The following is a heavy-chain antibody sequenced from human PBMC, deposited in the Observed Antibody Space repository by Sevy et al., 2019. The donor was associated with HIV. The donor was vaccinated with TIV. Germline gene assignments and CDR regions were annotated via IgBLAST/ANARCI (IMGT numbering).Heavy chain of an antibody. CDR2: ISGSVGST. J-gene: IGHJ3*02. V-gene: IGHV3-23*01. CDR3: AKDEDYYDSSGQAYAFDI. CDR1: GFTFSSYA. D-gene: IGHD3-22*01. Sequence: GGSLRLSCAASGFTFSSYAMSWVRQAPGKGLEWVSAISGSVGSTYYADSVKGRCTISRDNSKNTLYLQMNSLRAEDTAVYYCAKDEDYYDSSGQAYAFDIWGQGTMVTVSS.